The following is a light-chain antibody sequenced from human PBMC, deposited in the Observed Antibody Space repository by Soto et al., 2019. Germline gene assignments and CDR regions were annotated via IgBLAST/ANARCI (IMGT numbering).Light chain of an antibody. CDR3: QHYNNWRWT. CDR2: GAS. Sequence: VMTQSPATLSVSPGERATLSCRASQSVGSDLAWYQQKPGQAPRLLIYGASTRATGIPARFSGSGSGTEFTLIISSLQSEDFAVYYCQHYNNWRWTFGQGTKVEIK. V-gene: IGKV3-15*01. CDR1: QSVGSD. J-gene: IGKJ1*01.